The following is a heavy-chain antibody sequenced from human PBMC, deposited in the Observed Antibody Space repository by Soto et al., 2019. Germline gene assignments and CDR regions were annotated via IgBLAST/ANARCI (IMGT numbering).Heavy chain of an antibody. J-gene: IGHJ3*02. CDR3: ARGDLSRKEGIMI. CDR2: IYYSGST. D-gene: IGHD3-16*01. Sequence: SETLSLTCTVSGGSISSYYWSWIRQPPGKGLEWIGYIYYSGSTNYDPSLKSRVTISVDTSKNQFSLKLSSVTAADTAVYYCARGDLSRKEGIMIWGQGTMVTVSS. V-gene: IGHV4-59*01. CDR1: GGSISSYY.